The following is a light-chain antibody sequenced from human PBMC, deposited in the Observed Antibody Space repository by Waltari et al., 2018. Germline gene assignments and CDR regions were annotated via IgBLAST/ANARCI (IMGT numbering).Light chain of an antibody. Sequence: QSVLTQPPSASETPGQRVTISCSGSHSNLGSNYLYWYQRLPGSAPKLLIYRNNLRPSGVPDRFSASKYGTLASLVISGLRSEDEGVYYCASWDESHYVFGGGTTVTVL. J-gene: IGLJ1*01. CDR2: RNN. CDR1: HSNLGSNY. V-gene: IGLV1-47*01. CDR3: ASWDESHYV.